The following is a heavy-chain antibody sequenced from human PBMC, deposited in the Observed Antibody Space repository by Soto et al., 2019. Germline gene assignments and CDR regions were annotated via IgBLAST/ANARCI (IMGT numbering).Heavy chain of an antibody. CDR3: ARGTGWGSYYYGMDV. V-gene: IGHV3-7*03. Sequence: GGSLRLSCAASGFTFSSYWMSWVRQAPGKGLEWVANIKQDGSEKYYVDSVKGRFTISRDNAKNSLYLQMNSLRAEDTAVYYCARGTGWGSYYYGMDVWGQGTTVTVSS. D-gene: IGHD7-27*01. CDR2: IKQDGSEK. CDR1: GFTFSSYW. J-gene: IGHJ6*02.